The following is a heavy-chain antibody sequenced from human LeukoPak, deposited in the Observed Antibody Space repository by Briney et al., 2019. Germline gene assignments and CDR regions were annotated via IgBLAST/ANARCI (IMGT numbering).Heavy chain of an antibody. J-gene: IGHJ4*02. Sequence: GGSLRLSCAASGFRFSSFEMNWVRLAPGKGLEWVSYISSGGRTMYYADSVKGRSTISRDNAKDSLYLHMNSLGAEDTGVYFCARGASWIQLWQFDHWGQGTQVTVSS. D-gene: IGHD5-18*01. V-gene: IGHV3-48*03. CDR3: ARGASWIQLWQFDH. CDR1: GFRFSSFE. CDR2: ISSGGRTM.